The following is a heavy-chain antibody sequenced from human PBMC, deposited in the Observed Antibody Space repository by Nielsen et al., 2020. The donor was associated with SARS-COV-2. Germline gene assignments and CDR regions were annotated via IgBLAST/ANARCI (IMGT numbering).Heavy chain of an antibody. D-gene: IGHD1-14*01. CDR1: GYSISDYY. CDR3: AREEPTHYGMAV. J-gene: IGHJ6*02. CDR2: ISSTSTYT. V-gene: IGHV3-11*05. Sequence: GESLKISCTASGYSISDYYMSWIRQAPGKGLEWISYISSTSTYTNYGDSVKGRVTISRDNAKNSLYLQMNSLRDDDTAMYYCAREEPTHYGMAVWGQGTTVTVSS.